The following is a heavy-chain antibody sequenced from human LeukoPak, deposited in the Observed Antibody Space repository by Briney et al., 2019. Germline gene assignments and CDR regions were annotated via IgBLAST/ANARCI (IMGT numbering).Heavy chain of an antibody. V-gene: IGHV4-59*02. CDR3: ARDRGEGRERPFDY. CDR2: TYNSGST. Sequence: SETLSLTCTVSGASVSSDYWSWIRQPPGKGLEWIGYTYNSGSTRYNPSLKSRATILVDTSRSQFSLRLTSVTAADTAVYYWARDRGEGRERPFDYWGRGTLVTVSS. J-gene: IGHJ4*02. CDR1: GASVSSDY. D-gene: IGHD1-26*01.